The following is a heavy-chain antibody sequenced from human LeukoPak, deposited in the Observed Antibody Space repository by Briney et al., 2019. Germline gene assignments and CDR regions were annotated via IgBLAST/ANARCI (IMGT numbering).Heavy chain of an antibody. Sequence: PGGSLRLSCAASGFTFSSYGMHWVRQAPGKGLEWVAVISYDGSNKYYADSVKGRFTISRDNSKNTLYLQMNSLRAEDTAVYYCAKDVVAAAGKRPSYGMDVWGQGTTVTVSS. V-gene: IGHV3-30*18. D-gene: IGHD6-13*01. CDR3: AKDVVAAAGKRPSYGMDV. CDR2: ISYDGSNK. CDR1: GFTFSSYG. J-gene: IGHJ6*02.